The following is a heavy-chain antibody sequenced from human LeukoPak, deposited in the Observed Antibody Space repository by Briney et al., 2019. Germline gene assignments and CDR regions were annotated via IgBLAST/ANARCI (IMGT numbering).Heavy chain of an antibody. D-gene: IGHD4-17*01. Sequence: SVKVSCKASGGTFSSYATSWVRQAPGQGLEWMGRIIPILGIANYAQKFQGRVTITADKSTSTAYMELSSLRSEDTAVYYCARMTTVTKPFDYWGQGTLVTVSS. CDR1: GGTFSSYA. V-gene: IGHV1-69*04. CDR3: ARMTTVTKPFDY. CDR2: IIPILGIA. J-gene: IGHJ4*02.